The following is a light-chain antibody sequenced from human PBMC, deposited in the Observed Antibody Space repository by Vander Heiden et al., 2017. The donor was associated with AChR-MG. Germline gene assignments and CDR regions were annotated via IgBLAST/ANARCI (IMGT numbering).Light chain of an antibody. CDR2: GAS. V-gene: IGKV3-20*01. J-gene: IGKJ4*01. CDR1: QSVSSSY. Sequence: EIVLPQSPGTLSLSPGERATLSCRASQSVSSSYLAWYQQKAGLAPRLLIYGASSRATGIPDRFSGSGSGTDFTLTISRLETEDFAMYYCQQYGSSPGLTFGGGTKEEIK. CDR3: QQYGSSPGLT.